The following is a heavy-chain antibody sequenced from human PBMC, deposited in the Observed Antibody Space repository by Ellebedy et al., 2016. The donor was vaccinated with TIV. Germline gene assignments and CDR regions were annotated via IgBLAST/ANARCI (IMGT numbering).Heavy chain of an antibody. D-gene: IGHD6-19*01. J-gene: IGHJ5*01. Sequence: PGGSLRLSCAASGFAFDEFAMHWVRQVPGKGLEWVALINGDGDSTYYVDSVRGRFTISRDNSKNSLLLQMYSLTIEDSALYYCVKDFSSAWWRGGAGNNRFDSWGQGTQVTVSS. CDR2: INGDGDST. CDR3: VKDFSSAWWRGGAGNNRFDS. V-gene: IGHV3-43*02. CDR1: GFAFDEFA.